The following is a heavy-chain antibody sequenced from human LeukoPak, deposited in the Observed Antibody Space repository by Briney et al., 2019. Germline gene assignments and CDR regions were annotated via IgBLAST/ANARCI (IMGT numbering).Heavy chain of an antibody. V-gene: IGHV3-9*01. Sequence: PGRSLRLSCAASGFTFDDYAMHWVRQAPGKGLEWVSGISWNSGSIGYADSVKGRFTISRDNAKNSLYLQMNSLRAEDTALYYCGKDYDGSGSYFDSWGQGTLVTVSS. CDR3: GKDYDGSGSYFDS. CDR2: ISWNSGSI. CDR1: GFTFDDYA. D-gene: IGHD3-10*01. J-gene: IGHJ4*02.